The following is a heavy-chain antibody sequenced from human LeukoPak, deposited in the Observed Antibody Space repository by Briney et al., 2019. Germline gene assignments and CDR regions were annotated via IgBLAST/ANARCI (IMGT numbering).Heavy chain of an antibody. CDR1: GYTITGYY. V-gene: IGHV1-2*04. CDR3: ARDGGGSGWYRTFDY. D-gene: IGHD6-19*01. Sequence: ASVKVSCKASGYTITGYYMHWVRQAPGQGLEWMGWINPNSGGTNYAQKFQGWVTMTRDTSISTAYMELSRLRSDDTAVYYCARDGGGSGWYRTFDYWGQGTLVTVSS. CDR2: INPNSGGT. J-gene: IGHJ4*02.